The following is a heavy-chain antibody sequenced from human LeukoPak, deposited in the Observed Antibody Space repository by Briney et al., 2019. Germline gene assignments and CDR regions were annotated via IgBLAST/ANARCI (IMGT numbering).Heavy chain of an antibody. V-gene: IGHV7-4-1*02. D-gene: IGHD2-15*01. CDR1: GYTFTRNA. CDR3: ARASGYCGGLRCYLHFDY. Sequence: GASVKVSCKASGYTFTRNAMNWVRQVPGRGLEWMGWINTNAGNPTYAQGFTGRFVFSLDTSVSTAYLQISSLQAEDTAAYYCARASGYCGGLRCYLHFDYWGQGTLVTVSS. CDR2: INTNAGNP. J-gene: IGHJ4*02.